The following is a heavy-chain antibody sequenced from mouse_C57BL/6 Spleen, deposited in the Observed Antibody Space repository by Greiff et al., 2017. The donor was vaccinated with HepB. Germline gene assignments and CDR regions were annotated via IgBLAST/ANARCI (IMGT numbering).Heavy chain of an antibody. Sequence: QVQLKQSGAELVKPGASVKMSCKASGYTFTSYWITWVKQRPGQGLEWIGDIYPGSGSTNYNEKFKSKATLTVDTSSSTAYMQLSSLTSEDSAVYYCARNRDNFDYWGQGTTLTVSS. CDR3: ARNRDNFDY. CDR1: GYTFTSYW. J-gene: IGHJ2*01. V-gene: IGHV1-55*01. CDR2: IYPGSGST. D-gene: IGHD4-1*01.